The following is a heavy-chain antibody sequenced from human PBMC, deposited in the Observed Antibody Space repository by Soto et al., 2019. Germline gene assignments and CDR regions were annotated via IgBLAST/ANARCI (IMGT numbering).Heavy chain of an antibody. Sequence: QVQLQESGPGLVKPSQTLSLTCTVSGGSISNGGYYWSWIRQHPEKGLEWIGYIYYSGSTYYNPSLKSRVTISVDTSKNQFSLKLNSVTAADTAVYYCARDRHTVVVSAEGWFDPWGQGTLVIVSS. CDR2: IYYSGST. J-gene: IGHJ5*02. CDR1: GGSISNGGYY. D-gene: IGHD2-21*02. V-gene: IGHV4-31*03. CDR3: ARDRHTVVVSAEGWFDP.